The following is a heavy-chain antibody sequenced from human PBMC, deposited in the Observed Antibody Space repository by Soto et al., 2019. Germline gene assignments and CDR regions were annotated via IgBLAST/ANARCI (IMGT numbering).Heavy chain of an antibody. CDR2: IKQDGSEK. CDR1: GXTFSRYS. V-gene: IGHV3-7*01. J-gene: IGHJ4*02. Sequence: GSLRLSCAASGXTFSRYSMNWVRQAPGKGLEWVANIKQDGSEKYYVDSVKGRFTISRENAKNSLYLQMNSLRDEDTAVYYCARGPPGKGYWGQGTLGTVSS. CDR3: ARGPPGKGY.